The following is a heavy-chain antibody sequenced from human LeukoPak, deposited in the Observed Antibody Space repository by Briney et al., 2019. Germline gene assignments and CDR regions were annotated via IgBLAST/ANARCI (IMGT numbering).Heavy chain of an antibody. J-gene: IGHJ5*02. D-gene: IGHD5-18*01. CDR3: ARVFAASYNWFDP. V-gene: IGHV1-2*02. CDR2: INPNSGGT. CDR1: GYTFTGYY. Sequence: ASVKVSCKASGYTFTGYYMHWVRQAPGQGLEWMGWINPNSGGTNYAQKFQGGVTMTRDTSISTAYMELSRLRSDDTAVYYCARVFAASYNWFDPWGQGTLVTVSS.